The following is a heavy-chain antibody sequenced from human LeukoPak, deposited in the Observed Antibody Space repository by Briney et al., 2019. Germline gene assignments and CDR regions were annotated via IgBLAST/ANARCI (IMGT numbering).Heavy chain of an antibody. CDR2: INSSGST. Sequence: SETLSLTCTVSGDSLRSHYWSLIRQSAGKGLEWIGPINSSGSTNYKPSLKSRVTMSVDTSKNQFSLSLTSVTAADTAVYYCARGGGHDAFDIWGQGTMVTVSS. J-gene: IGHJ3*02. CDR1: GDSLRSHY. CDR3: ARGGGHDAFDI. V-gene: IGHV4-4*07.